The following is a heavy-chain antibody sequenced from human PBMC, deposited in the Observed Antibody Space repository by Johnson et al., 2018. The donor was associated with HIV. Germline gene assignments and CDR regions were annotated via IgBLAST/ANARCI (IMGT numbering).Heavy chain of an antibody. J-gene: IGHJ3*02. Sequence: QVQLVESGGGVVQPGRSLRLSCAASGFTFSSYAMHWVRQAPGKGLEWVAVISYDGSNKYYADYVKGRFTISRDNSKNTLYLQMNSLRAEDTAVYYCAKPQPPIVVVTATVEGEAFDIWGQGTMVTVSS. V-gene: IGHV3-30-3*02. CDR3: AKPQPPIVVVTATVEGEAFDI. D-gene: IGHD2-21*02. CDR2: ISYDGSNK. CDR1: GFTFSSYA.